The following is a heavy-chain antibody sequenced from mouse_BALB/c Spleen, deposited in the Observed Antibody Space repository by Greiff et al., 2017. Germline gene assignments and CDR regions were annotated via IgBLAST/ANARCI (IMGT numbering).Heavy chain of an antibody. Sequence: EVQLVESGGGLVKPGGSLKLSCAASGFTFSSYTMSWVRQTPEKRLEWVATISSGGSYTYYPDSVKGRFTISRDNAKNTLYLQMSSLKSEDTAMYYCTRSYDYDVGYYAMDYWGQGTSVTVSS. CDR3: TRSYDYDVGYYAMDY. D-gene: IGHD2-4*01. CDR2: ISSGGSYT. J-gene: IGHJ4*01. CDR1: GFTFSSYT. V-gene: IGHV5-6-4*01.